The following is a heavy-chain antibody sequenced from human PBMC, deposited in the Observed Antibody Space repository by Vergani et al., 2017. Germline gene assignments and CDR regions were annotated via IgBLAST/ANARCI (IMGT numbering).Heavy chain of an antibody. Sequence: VQLVESGGGLVQPGGSLRLSCAASGFTFSSYTMHWVRQAPGKGLEWVAVISYDGSNKYYADSVKGRFTISRDNSKNTLYLQMNSLRAEDTAVYYCARDSRDGYKDYYYYMDVWGKGTTVTVSS. CDR3: ARDSRDGYKDYYYYMDV. V-gene: IGHV3-30-3*01. CDR2: ISYDGSNK. CDR1: GFTFSSYT. J-gene: IGHJ6*03. D-gene: IGHD5-24*01.